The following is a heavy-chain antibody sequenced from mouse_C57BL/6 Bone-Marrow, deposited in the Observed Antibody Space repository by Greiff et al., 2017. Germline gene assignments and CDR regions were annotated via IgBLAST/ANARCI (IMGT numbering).Heavy chain of an antibody. V-gene: IGHV5-4*01. CDR2: ISDGGSYT. J-gene: IGHJ1*03. Sequence: DVQLVESGGGLVKPGGSLKLSCAASGFTFSSYAMSWVRQTPEKRLEWVATISDGGSYTYYPDNVKGRFTISRDNAKNNLYLQMSHLKSEDTAMYYCARDRGDYFDVWGTGTTVTVSS. CDR3: ARDRGDYFDV. CDR1: GFTFSSYA. D-gene: IGHD3-3*01.